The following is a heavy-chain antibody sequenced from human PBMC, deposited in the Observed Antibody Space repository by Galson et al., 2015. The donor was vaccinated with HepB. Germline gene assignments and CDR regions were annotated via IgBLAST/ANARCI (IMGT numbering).Heavy chain of an antibody. J-gene: IGHJ4*02. CDR3: ARDRRGNYYDSSGYSYFDY. CDR1: GFTVSSNY. CDR2: IYSGGST. V-gene: IGHV3-66*01. Sequence: SLRLSCAASGFTVSSNYMSWVRQAPGKGLEWVSVIYSGGSTYYADSVKGRFTISRDNSKNTLYLQMNSLRAEDTAVYYCARDRRGNYYDSSGYSYFDYWGQGTLVTVSS. D-gene: IGHD3-22*01.